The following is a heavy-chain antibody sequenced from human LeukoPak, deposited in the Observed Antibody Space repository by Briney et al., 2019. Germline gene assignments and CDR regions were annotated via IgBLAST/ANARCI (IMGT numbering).Heavy chain of an antibody. V-gene: IGHV3-33*01. CDR3: ARDWGRRTVTAGGY. D-gene: IGHD2-21*02. Sequence: GGSLRLSCGASGFTFSSYGMHWVRQAPGKGLEWVAVIWYDGSNKYYADSVKGRFTISRDNSKNTLYLQMNSLRAEDTAVYYCARDWGRRTVTAGGYWGQGTLVTVSS. J-gene: IGHJ4*02. CDR1: GFTFSSYG. CDR2: IWYDGSNK.